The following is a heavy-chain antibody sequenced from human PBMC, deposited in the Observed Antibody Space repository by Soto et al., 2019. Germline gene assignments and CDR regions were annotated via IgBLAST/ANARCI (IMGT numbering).Heavy chain of an antibody. Sequence: ETLSLTCTVSGGSISSYYWSWIRQPPGEGLEWIGYIYYSGSTNYNPSLKSRVTISVDTSKNQFSLKLSSVTAADTAVYYCARDDEGLNLGYWGQGTLVTVSS. J-gene: IGHJ4*02. CDR2: IYYSGST. CDR1: GGSISSYY. V-gene: IGHV4-59*01. CDR3: ARDDEGLNLGY.